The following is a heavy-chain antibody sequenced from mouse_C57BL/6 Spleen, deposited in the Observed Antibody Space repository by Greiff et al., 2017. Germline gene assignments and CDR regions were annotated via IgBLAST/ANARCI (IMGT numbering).Heavy chain of an antibody. D-gene: IGHD2-1*01. CDR2: INPNNGGT. J-gene: IGHJ3*01. V-gene: IGHV1-26*01. Sequence: EVQLQQSGPELVKPGASVKISCKASGYTFTDYYMNWVKQSHGKSLEWIGDINPNNGGTSYNQKFKGKATLTVDKSSSTAYMELRSLTSEDSAVYYCARRGNGNAFAYWGQGTLVTVSA. CDR1: GYTFTDYY. CDR3: ARRGNGNAFAY.